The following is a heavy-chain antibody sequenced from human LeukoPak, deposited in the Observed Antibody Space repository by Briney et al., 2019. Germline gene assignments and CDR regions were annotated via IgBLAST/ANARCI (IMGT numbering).Heavy chain of an antibody. CDR1: GFTVSRKY. V-gene: IGHV3-53*01. CDR3: ARGRNYDSSGYAPFGY. Sequence: GGSLRLSCAASGFTVSRKYMSWVRQAPGKGLEWVSVIYSGGSTYYADSVKGRFTISRDNSKNTLYLQMNSLRAEDTAVYYCARGRNYDSSGYAPFGYWGQGTLVTVSS. D-gene: IGHD3-22*01. J-gene: IGHJ4*02. CDR2: IYSGGST.